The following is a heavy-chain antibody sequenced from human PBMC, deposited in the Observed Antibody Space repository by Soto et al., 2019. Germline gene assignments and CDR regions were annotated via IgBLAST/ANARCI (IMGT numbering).Heavy chain of an antibody. V-gene: IGHV3-30-3*01. D-gene: IGHD1-26*01. CDR2: ISYDGSNK. Sequence: GGSLRLSCAASGFTFSSYAMHWVRQAPGKGLEWVAVISYDGSNKYYADSVKGRFTISRDNSKNTLYLQMNSLRAEDTAVYYCARDVGPGGSWFDPWGQGTLVTVSS. J-gene: IGHJ5*02. CDR1: GFTFSSYA. CDR3: ARDVGPGGSWFDP.